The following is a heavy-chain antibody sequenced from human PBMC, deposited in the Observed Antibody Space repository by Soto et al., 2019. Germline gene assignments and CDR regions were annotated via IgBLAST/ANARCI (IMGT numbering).Heavy chain of an antibody. CDR2: GDYSGST. J-gene: IGHJ4*02. D-gene: IGHD6-13*01. V-gene: IGHV4-59*01. Sequence: TSETLSLTCAVYGGSFSGYYWSWIRQPPGKGLEWIGYGDYSGSTHYNPSLKSRVIISVDTSKNQFSLKLSSVTAADTAVYYCAKWSSTWHSFDHWGQGTLVTVPS. CDR1: GGSFSGYY. CDR3: AKWSSTWHSFDH.